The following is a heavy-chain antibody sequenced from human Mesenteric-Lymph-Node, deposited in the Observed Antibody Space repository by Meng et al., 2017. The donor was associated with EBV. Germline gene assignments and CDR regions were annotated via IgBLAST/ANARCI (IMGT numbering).Heavy chain of an antibody. CDR3: TRDLDIVVVPTASDFDS. CDR1: GYTFTSHG. J-gene: IGHJ4*02. Sequence: QIQLVQAGPAVKKPGASVKVSCKASGYTFTSHGISWVRQAPGQGLEWMGWISGHNGNTNYAQKFQGRVTMTTDTSTSTAYMELRSLRSDDAAVYYCTRDLDIVVVPTASDFDSWGQGTLVTVSS. D-gene: IGHD2-2*01. CDR2: ISGHNGNT. V-gene: IGHV1-18*01.